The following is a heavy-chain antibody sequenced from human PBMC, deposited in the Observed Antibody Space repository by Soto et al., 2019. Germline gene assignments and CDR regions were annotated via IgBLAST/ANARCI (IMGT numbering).Heavy chain of an antibody. Sequence: SETLSLTCSVSGGSISSSVYYWGWIRQPPGKGLEWIGSIYYNGNSYCNPALKSRVTISTDTSKKQISLKLRSVTAADTALYYCVRHPRVTPTYTEYFDFWGRGTLVTVSS. CDR1: GGSISSSVYY. V-gene: IGHV4-39*01. CDR3: VRHPRVTPTYTEYFDF. CDR2: IYYNGNS. D-gene: IGHD4-17*01. J-gene: IGHJ2*01.